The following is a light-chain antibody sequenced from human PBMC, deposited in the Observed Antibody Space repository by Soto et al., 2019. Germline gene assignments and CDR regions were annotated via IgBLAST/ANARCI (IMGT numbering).Light chain of an antibody. Sequence: DIVLTQSPGTLSLSPGESATLSCRGSQSVSSSYLAWYQQKPGQAPRLLIYGASSRATGIPARFSGSGSGTDLTLTISRLEPEDFAVYYCQQYGSSPEAFGQGTKVDIK. CDR2: GAS. J-gene: IGKJ1*01. V-gene: IGKV3-20*01. CDR1: QSVSSSY. CDR3: QQYGSSPEA.